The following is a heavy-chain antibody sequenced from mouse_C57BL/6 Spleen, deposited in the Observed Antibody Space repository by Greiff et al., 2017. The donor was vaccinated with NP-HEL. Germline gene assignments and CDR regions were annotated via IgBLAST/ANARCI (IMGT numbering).Heavy chain of an antibody. CDR2: ISDGGSYT. J-gene: IGHJ3*01. V-gene: IGHV5-4*03. Sequence: EVKLVESGGGLVKPGGSLKLSCAASGFTFSSYAMSWVRHTPEKRLEWVATISDGGSYTYYPDHVKGRFTISRDNAKNNLYLQMSHLKSEDTAMYYCARGGDYDYDGAWFAYWGQGTLVTVSA. CDR3: ARGGDYDYDGAWFAY. CDR1: GFTFSSYA. D-gene: IGHD2-4*01.